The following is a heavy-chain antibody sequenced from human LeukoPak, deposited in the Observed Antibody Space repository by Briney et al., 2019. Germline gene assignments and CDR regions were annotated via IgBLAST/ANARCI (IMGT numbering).Heavy chain of an antibody. Sequence: GGSLRLSCAASGFTVSSYSMNWVRQAPGKGLEWVSYISSSSTMYYADSVKGRFTISRDNAKNSLYLQMNSLRDEDTAVYYCARRGSSWYGDYWGQGTLVTVSS. CDR1: GFTVSSYS. D-gene: IGHD6-13*01. CDR3: ARRGSSWYGDY. J-gene: IGHJ4*02. CDR2: ISSSSTM. V-gene: IGHV3-48*02.